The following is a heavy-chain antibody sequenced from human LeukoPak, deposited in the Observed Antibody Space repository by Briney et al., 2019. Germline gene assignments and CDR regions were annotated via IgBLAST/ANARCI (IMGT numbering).Heavy chain of an antibody. CDR1: GFTFSSYA. V-gene: IGHV3-23*01. CDR2: ISGSGGST. D-gene: IGHD4-17*01. J-gene: IGHJ6*02. CDR3: AKDPSYGDYVDYYYYYGMDV. Sequence: PGGSLRFSCAASGFTFSSYAMSWVRQAPGKGLEWVSAISGSGGSTYYADSVKGRFTISRDNSKNTLYLQMNSLRAEDTAVYYCAKDPSYGDYVDYYYYYGMDVWGQGTTVTVSS.